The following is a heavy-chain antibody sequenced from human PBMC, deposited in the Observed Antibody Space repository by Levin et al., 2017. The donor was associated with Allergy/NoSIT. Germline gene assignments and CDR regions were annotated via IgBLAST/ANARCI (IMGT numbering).Heavy chain of an antibody. J-gene: IGHJ6*02. D-gene: IGHD3-3*01. V-gene: IGHV4-34*01. CDR1: GGSFSGYY. Sequence: PSETLSLTCAVYGGSFSGYYWSWIRQPPGKGLEWIGEINHSGSTNYNPSLKSRVTISVDTSKNQFSLKLSSVTAADTAVYYCARYYDFWSGFGMDVWGQGTTVTVSS. CDR2: INHSGST. CDR3: ARYYDFWSGFGMDV.